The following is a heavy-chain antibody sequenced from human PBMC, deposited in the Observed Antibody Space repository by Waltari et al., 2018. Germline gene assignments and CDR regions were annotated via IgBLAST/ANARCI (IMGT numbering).Heavy chain of an antibody. J-gene: IGHJ4*02. CDR2: ISSSSSTI. D-gene: IGHD1-20*01. Sequence: EVQLVESGGGLVQPGGSLRLSCAASGFTFSSYSMNWVSQAPGKGLEWVSYISSSSSTIYYADSVKGRFTISRDNAKNSLYLQMNSLRAEDTAVYYCARDLRGYNRYYFDYWGQGTLVTVSS. CDR3: ARDLRGYNRYYFDY. CDR1: GFTFSSYS. V-gene: IGHV3-48*01.